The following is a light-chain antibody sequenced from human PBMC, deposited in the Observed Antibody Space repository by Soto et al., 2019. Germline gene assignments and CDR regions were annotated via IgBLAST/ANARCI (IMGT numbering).Light chain of an antibody. CDR3: SSFSSSSTPYV. J-gene: IGLJ1*01. CDR1: SSDVGSYKH. V-gene: IGLV2-14*02. CDR2: EGN. Sequence: QSALTQPASVSGSPGQSIIISCTGTSSDVGSYKHVSWYQQHPGKAPKVMIYEGNKRPSGVSNRFSGSKSGNTASLTISGLQAEDEADYYCSSFSSSSTPYVFGTGTQLTVL.